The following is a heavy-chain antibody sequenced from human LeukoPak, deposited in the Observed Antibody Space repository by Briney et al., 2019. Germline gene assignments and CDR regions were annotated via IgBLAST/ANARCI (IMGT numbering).Heavy chain of an antibody. CDR2: IYHSGRT. V-gene: IGHV4-4*02. D-gene: IGHD1-26*01. J-gene: IGHJ3*02. CDR1: GGSGGSISSSNY. Sequence: SETLSLTCAVSGGSGGSISSSNYWSWVRQPPGKGLEWIGEIYHSGRTNYNPSLKSRVTISVDTSKNQFSLKLSSVTAADTAVYYCARHLRGRRVGPRDAFDIWGQGTMVTVSS. CDR3: ARHLRGRRVGPRDAFDI.